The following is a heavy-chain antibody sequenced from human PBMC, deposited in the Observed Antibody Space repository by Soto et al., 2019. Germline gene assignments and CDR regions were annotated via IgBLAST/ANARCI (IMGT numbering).Heavy chain of an antibody. CDR2: ISTFNGDT. Sequence: GPEVQKPGASVKVSCETSGYTFTTYDITWVRQAPGQGLEWMGWISTFNGDTKYEEKLQDRVTMTTDTFTATAYMELRSLGSDDTAVYYCARGYCADDICYYFDFWGQGTLVTVSS. J-gene: IGHJ4*02. V-gene: IGHV1-18*01. D-gene: IGHD2-8*01. CDR1: GYTFTTYD. CDR3: ARGYCADDICYYFDF.